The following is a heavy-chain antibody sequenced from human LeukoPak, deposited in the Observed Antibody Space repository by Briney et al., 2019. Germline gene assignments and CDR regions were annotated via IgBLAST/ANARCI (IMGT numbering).Heavy chain of an antibody. V-gene: IGHV3-64*01. Sequence: GGSLRLSCAASGFTFSSYAMHWVRQAPGKGLEYVSAISSNGGSTYYANSVKGRFTISRDNSKNTLYLQMGSLRAEDMAVYCCARGFEWLRPIDYWGQGTLVTVSS. CDR3: ARGFEWLRPIDY. CDR1: GFTFSSYA. CDR2: ISSNGGST. D-gene: IGHD5-12*01. J-gene: IGHJ4*02.